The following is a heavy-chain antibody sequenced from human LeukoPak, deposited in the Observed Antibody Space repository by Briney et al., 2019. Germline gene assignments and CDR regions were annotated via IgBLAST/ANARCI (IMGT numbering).Heavy chain of an antibody. CDR1: GGSFSGYY. J-gene: IGHJ4*02. D-gene: IGHD2-15*01. CDR3: TSSFLGYCSGGSCYPNY. CDR2: INHSGST. V-gene: IGHV4-34*01. Sequence: PSETLSLTCAVYGGSFSGYYWSWIRQPPGKGLEWIGEINHSGSTNYNPSLKSRVTISADTSKNQFSLKVRSVTAADTAVYYGTSSFLGYCSGGSCYPNYWGQGTLVTVSS.